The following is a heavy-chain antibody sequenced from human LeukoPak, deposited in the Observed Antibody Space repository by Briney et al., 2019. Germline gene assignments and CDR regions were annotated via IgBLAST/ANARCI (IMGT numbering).Heavy chain of an antibody. CDR1: GYTFTGYY. CDR3: ARGSGYCSGGSCYPVVDY. V-gene: IGHV1-2*02. D-gene: IGHD2-15*01. Sequence: GASVKVSCKASGYTFTGYYMHWVRQAPGQGLEWMGWINPNSGGTNYAQKFQGRVTMTRDTSISTAYMELSRLRSDDTAVYYCARGSGYCSGGSCYPVVDYWGQRTLVTVSS. CDR2: INPNSGGT. J-gene: IGHJ4*02.